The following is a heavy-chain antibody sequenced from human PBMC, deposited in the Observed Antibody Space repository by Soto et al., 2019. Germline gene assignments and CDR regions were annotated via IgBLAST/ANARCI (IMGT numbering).Heavy chain of an antibody. J-gene: IGHJ4*02. D-gene: IGHD1-26*01. CDR3: ARGGAMGVDY. Sequence: GGSLRLSCTASGFTFNTHWMRWVRQAPGKGLVWVSRIYFDGITTNYADSVKGRLTVSRDNAKNTVYLHVNTLRDEDTAVYYCARGGAMGVDYWGQGTLVTVSS. CDR1: GFTFNTHW. V-gene: IGHV3-74*01. CDR2: IYFDGITT.